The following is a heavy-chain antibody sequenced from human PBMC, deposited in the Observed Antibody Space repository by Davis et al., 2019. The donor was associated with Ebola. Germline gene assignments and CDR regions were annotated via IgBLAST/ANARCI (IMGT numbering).Heavy chain of an antibody. V-gene: IGHV3-9*01. Sequence: PGGSLRLSCAASGFTFDDYAMHWVRQAPGKGLEWVSGISWNSGSIGYADSVKGRFTISRDNSKNTLYLQMNSLRAEDTAVYYCAKDITIVGALWGQGTLVTVSS. CDR3: AKDITIVGAL. J-gene: IGHJ4*02. CDR1: GFTFDDYA. D-gene: IGHD1-26*01. CDR2: ISWNSGSI.